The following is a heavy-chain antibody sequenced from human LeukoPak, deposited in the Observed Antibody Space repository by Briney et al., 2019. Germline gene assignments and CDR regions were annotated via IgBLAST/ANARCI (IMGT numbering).Heavy chain of an antibody. V-gene: IGHV4-39*07. D-gene: IGHD3-3*01. Sequence: SETLSLTCTVSGGSISSGGYYWSWIRQPPGTGLEWIGEINHSGSTNYNPSLKSRVTISVDTSKNQFSLKLSSVTAADTAVYYCARRAYDFWSGYYFDYWGQGTLVTVSS. J-gene: IGHJ4*02. CDR3: ARRAYDFWSGYYFDY. CDR1: GGSISSGGYY. CDR2: INHSGST.